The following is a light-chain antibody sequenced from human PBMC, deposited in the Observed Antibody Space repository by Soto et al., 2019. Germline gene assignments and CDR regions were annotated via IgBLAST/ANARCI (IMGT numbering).Light chain of an antibody. CDR2: AAS. J-gene: IGKJ1*01. V-gene: IGKV3-15*01. CDR1: QSVGSN. Sequence: EILMTQSPATLSVSPGERTTPACRASQSVGSNLAWYQQKPGQAPRLLIYAASTRASGVPARFSGSGSGTEFTLTISSLQSEDFAVYYCQQYNNWLRTFGHGTKVDIK. CDR3: QQYNNWLRT.